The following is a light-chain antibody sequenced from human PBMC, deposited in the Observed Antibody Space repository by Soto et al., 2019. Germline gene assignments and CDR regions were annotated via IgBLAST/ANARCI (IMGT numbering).Light chain of an antibody. Sequence: LTQPPSASGTPGQRVTISCSGSSSNVGSNTVNWYQQLPGTAPKLLIYSNNQRPARGPGRFSGSKSGTSASLAISGLQSGDEADYYCAAWDDSLNAYVFATGTKLTVL. V-gene: IGLV1-44*01. CDR1: SSNVGSNT. CDR3: AAWDDSLNAYV. J-gene: IGLJ1*01. CDR2: SNN.